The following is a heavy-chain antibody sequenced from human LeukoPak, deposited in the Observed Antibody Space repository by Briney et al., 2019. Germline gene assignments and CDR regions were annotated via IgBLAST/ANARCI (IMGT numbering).Heavy chain of an antibody. Sequence: GGSLRLSCAASGFTFSGYWMSWVRQAPGKGLEWVANIKQDGSEKYYVDSVKGRFTISRDNAKNSLYLQMNSLRAEDTAVYYCAKEGYDTGGYCFDYWGQGALVTVSS. CDR2: IKQDGSEK. D-gene: IGHD3-22*01. CDR1: GFTFSGYW. CDR3: AKEGYDTGGYCFDY. J-gene: IGHJ4*02. V-gene: IGHV3-7*01.